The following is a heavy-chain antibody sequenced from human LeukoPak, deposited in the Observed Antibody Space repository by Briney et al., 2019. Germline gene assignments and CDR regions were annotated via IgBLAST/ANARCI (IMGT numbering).Heavy chain of an antibody. J-gene: IGHJ3*02. CDR3: ARISLDAFDI. Sequence: GGSLRLSCVASGFTFSSYWMTWVRQAPGKGLEWVANIKQDGSEKYYVDSVKGRFTISRDNVKNSLYLQMNSLRAEDTAVYHCARISLDAFDIWGQGTMVSVSS. CDR2: IKQDGSEK. V-gene: IGHV3-7*04. CDR1: GFTFSSYW.